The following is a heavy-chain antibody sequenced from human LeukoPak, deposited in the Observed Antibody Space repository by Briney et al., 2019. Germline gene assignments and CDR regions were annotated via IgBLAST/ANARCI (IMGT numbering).Heavy chain of an antibody. V-gene: IGHV4-59*01. Sequence: PSETLSLTCTVSGGSISSYYWSWIRQPPGKGLEWIGYIYYSGSTNYNPSLKSRVTISVDTSKNQFSLKLSSVTAADTAVYYCARVGANGDYVDYWGQGTLVTVSS. CDR2: IYYSGST. CDR1: GGSISSYY. J-gene: IGHJ4*02. D-gene: IGHD3-10*01. CDR3: ARVGANGDYVDY.